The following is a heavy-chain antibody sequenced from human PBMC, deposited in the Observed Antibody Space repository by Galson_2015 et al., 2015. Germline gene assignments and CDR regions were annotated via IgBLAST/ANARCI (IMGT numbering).Heavy chain of an antibody. CDR3: ALTTASCYGSCWFDP. D-gene: IGHD2-2*01. J-gene: IGHJ5*02. CDR2: AGSGNT. V-gene: IGHV1-3*01. Sequence: AGSGNTKYSQKFQGRVTISRDTSATTAYMELSSLTSEDTTVYYCALTTASCYGSCWFDPWGQGTLVTVSS.